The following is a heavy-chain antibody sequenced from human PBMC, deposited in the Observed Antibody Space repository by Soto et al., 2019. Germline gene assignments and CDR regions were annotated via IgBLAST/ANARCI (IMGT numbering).Heavy chain of an antibody. D-gene: IGHD2-15*01. CDR1: GFTFSSYA. Sequence: DVQLLESGGGLVLPEGSLRLSCAASGFTFSSYAMGWVRQGPGKGLEWVAVVSIGGSTHYADSVRGRFTISRDNSKNTLSLQMNSLTAEDTAVYCCAKRRGAGGHFDYWGQGALVTVSS. CDR2: VSIGGST. CDR3: AKRRGAGGHFDY. J-gene: IGHJ4*02. V-gene: IGHV3-23*01.